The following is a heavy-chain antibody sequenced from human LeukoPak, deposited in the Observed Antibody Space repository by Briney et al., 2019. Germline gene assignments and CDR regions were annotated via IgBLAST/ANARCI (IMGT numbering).Heavy chain of an antibody. D-gene: IGHD6-19*01. CDR2: ISSSSSYI. V-gene: IGHV3-21*01. J-gene: IGHJ3*02. Sequence: GGSLLLSCAASGFTFSSYSMNWVRQAPGKGLEWVSSISSSSSYIYYADSVKGRFTISRDNAKNSLYLQMNNLRAEDTAVYYCARGPLAVAGAFDIWGQGTMVTVSS. CDR1: GFTFSSYS. CDR3: ARGPLAVAGAFDI.